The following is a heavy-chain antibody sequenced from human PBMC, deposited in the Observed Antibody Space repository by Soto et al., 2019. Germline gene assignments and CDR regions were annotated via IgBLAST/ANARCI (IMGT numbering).Heavy chain of an antibody. CDR3: ARELVSIVVVPAAIGAGP. J-gene: IGHJ5*02. CDR1: GYTFTSYA. D-gene: IGHD2-2*02. Sequence: PSVKVSCKASGYTFTSYAMHWVRQAPGQRLEWMGWINAGNGNTKYSQKFQGRVTITRDTSASTAYMELSSLRSEDTAVYYCARELVSIVVVPAAIGAGPWGQGTLVTVSS. CDR2: INAGNGNT. V-gene: IGHV1-3*01.